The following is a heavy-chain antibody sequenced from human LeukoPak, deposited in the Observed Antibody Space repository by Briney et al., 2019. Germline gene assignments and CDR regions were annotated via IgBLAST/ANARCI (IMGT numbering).Heavy chain of an antibody. J-gene: IGHJ4*02. V-gene: IGHV3-21*01. D-gene: IGHD6-13*01. CDR2: ISSSSSHI. CDR3: AKDFRGEITAAGTMDY. CDR1: GFTFSNYN. Sequence: GGSLRLSCAASGFTFSNYNMNWVRQAPGKGLEWVSSISSSSSHIFYADSVKGRFTISRDNAKNSLNLQMNSLRPEDTAVYYCAKDFRGEITAAGTMDYWGQGTLVTVSS.